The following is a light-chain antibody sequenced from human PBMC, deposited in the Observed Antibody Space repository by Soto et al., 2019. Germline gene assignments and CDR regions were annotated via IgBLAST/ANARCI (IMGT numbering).Light chain of an antibody. CDR3: CSYTSSATYV. J-gene: IGLJ1*01. CDR2: NVT. V-gene: IGLV2-11*01. CDR1: SSDVGSYDY. Sequence: QSALIQPPSVSGSPGQSVTISCTGTSSDVGSYDYVSWYQQHPGTVPKPMIYNVTTQPSGVPDRFSGSRSGNSASMTISGLQAEDEAAYSCCSYTSSATYVFETGTKLTVL.